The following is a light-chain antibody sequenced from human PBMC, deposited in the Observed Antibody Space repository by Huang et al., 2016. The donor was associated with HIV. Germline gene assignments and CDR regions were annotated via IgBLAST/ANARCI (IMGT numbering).Light chain of an antibody. CDR1: QGVSSN. CDR2: GAS. Sequence: EMVMTQSPDTLSVSPGERVTLSCRASQGVSSNLAWYQQKPGQAPRLLIHGASTRVTGSPARFSGSGSETGFTLTIHGLQSEDLAVYYCQQYNNWPRTFGQGTKLEIK. CDR3: QQYNNWPRT. J-gene: IGKJ2*01. V-gene: IGKV3-15*01.